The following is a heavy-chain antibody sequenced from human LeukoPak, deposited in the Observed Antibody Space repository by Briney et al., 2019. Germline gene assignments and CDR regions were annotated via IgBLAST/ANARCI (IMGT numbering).Heavy chain of an antibody. CDR2: INHSGSN. J-gene: IGHJ4*02. D-gene: IGHD4/OR15-4a*01. CDR1: GGSFSGYY. CDR3: ARGPAKMRASDY. Sequence: SETLSLTCAVYGGSFSGYYWSWIRQPPGKGLEWIGEINHSGSNNYNPSLKSRVTISVDTSKNQFSLKLSSVTAADTAVYYCARGPAKMRASDYWGQGTLVTVSS. V-gene: IGHV4-34*01.